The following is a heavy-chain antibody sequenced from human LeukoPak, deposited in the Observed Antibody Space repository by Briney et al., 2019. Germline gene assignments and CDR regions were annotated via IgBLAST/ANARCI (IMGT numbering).Heavy chain of an antibody. D-gene: IGHD1-1*01. CDR1: GFTFSTYA. Sequence: GSLRLSCAASGFTFSTYAMSWVRQAPGKGLEGVSIISGSGDYTNYADSVKGRFTISRDNSKNTFYVQMNSLRAEDTAVYYCAKGNRSGSENWGQGTLVTVSS. CDR3: AKGNRSGSEN. J-gene: IGHJ4*02. V-gene: IGHV3-23*01. CDR2: ISGSGDYT.